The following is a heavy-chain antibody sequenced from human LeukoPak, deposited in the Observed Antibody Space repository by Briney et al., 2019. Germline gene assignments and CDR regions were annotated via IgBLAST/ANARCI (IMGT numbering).Heavy chain of an antibody. CDR3: AKDLAPYYDFWSGLGFDY. J-gene: IGHJ4*02. Sequence: GSPRVSCAASGFTLSSYAMSWVRQAPGTGLEWVSRISGSGDTYYGDSVILRFTPSRPNSMNTLYLQLSSLRAEDTAIYYCAKDLAPYYDFWSGLGFDYWGQRTMAADSS. V-gene: IGHV3-23*02. CDR1: GFTLSSYA. D-gene: IGHD3-3*01. CDR2: ISGSGDT.